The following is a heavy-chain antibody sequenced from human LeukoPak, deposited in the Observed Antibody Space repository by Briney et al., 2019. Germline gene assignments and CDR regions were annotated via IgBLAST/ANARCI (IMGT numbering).Heavy chain of an antibody. J-gene: IGHJ3*02. CDR2: INPSGGST. CDR1: GYTFPNYA. CDR3: ARGAYDSSGHDAFDI. V-gene: IGHV1-46*01. D-gene: IGHD3-22*01. Sequence: ASVKVSCKASGYTFPNYAIIWVRQAPGQGLEWMGIINPSGGSTSCAQKFQGRVTMTRDMSTSTVYMELSSLRSEDTAVYYCARGAYDSSGHDAFDIWGQGTMVTVSS.